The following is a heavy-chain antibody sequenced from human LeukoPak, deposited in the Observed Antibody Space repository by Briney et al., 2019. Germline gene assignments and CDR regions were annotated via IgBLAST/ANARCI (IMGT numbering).Heavy chain of an antibody. CDR1: GGSIRGHY. Sequence: SETLSLSCTVSGGSIRGHYWSWIRQPPGKGLEWIGYIYYSGSTDYNPSLKSRVSMSVHTSKNQLSLRLSSVTAADTAVYYCARGIGYSGYVVWFDYWGQGTLFTVSS. V-gene: IGHV4-59*11. D-gene: IGHD5-12*01. J-gene: IGHJ4*02. CDR3: ARGIGYSGYVVWFDY. CDR2: IYYSGST.